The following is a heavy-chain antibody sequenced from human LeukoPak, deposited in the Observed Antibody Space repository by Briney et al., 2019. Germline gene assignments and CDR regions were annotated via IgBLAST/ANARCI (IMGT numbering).Heavy chain of an antibody. J-gene: IGHJ4*01. CDR2: IRDKANTYAT. V-gene: IGHV3-73*01. CDR1: GFIFSGAA. Sequence: GGSLKLSCATSGFIFSGAAIHWVRQASGKGLEWVGRIRDKANTYATDYGASVKGRFTISRDDSKNMAYLQLNSLEIEDTAVYYCVSPRYIYDGSDIDYWGHGTLVTVSS. CDR3: VSPRYIYDGSDIDY. D-gene: IGHD3-22*01.